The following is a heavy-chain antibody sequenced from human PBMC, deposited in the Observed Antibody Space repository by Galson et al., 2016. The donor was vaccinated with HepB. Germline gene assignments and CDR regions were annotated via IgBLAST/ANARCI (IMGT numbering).Heavy chain of an antibody. D-gene: IGHD3-9*01. V-gene: IGHV1-69*13. Sequence: SVKVSCKASGGTFSTYAINWVRQAPGQGLEWMGGSNTIFGPANYAQKFQGRVTITADGSTSTAYMALRSLGSEDTAVYYCARAGSSLTAYYNWGQGTLVTVSS. J-gene: IGHJ4*02. CDR1: GGTFSTYA. CDR3: ARAGSSLTAYYN. CDR2: SNTIFGPA.